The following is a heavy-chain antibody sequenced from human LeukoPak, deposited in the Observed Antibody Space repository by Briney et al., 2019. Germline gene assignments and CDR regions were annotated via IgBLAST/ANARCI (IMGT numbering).Heavy chain of an antibody. Sequence: GGSLRLSCAASGFTFSSYAMQWVRQAPGKGLEWVAVISYGGSNKYYADSVKGRFTISRDNSKNTLYLQMNSLRAEDTAVYYCARKVQVPRVGAFDIWGQGTMVTVSS. V-gene: IGHV3-30-3*01. CDR3: ARKVQVPRVGAFDI. CDR1: GFTFSSYA. J-gene: IGHJ3*02. CDR2: ISYGGSNK. D-gene: IGHD1-1*01.